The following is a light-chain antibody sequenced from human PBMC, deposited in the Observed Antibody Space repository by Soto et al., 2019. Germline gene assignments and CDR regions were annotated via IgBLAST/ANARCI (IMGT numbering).Light chain of an antibody. J-gene: IGLJ3*02. CDR1: SSDVGGYNY. CDR2: EVN. CDR3: SSYAGSNTLV. V-gene: IGLV2-8*01. Sequence: QSALTQPPSASGSPGQSVTISCTGTSSDVGGYNYVSWYQQHPGKAPKLMIYEVNKRPSGVPDRFSGSKSGNTASLTVSGLQAEDEADSYCSSYAGSNTLVFGGGTKLTVL.